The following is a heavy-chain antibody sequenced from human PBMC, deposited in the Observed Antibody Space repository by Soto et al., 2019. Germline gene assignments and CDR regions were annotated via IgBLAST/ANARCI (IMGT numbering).Heavy chain of an antibody. CDR2: IKTKTDGGTT. CDR1: GFTFSNAW. CDR3: TTASEWSDGDY. D-gene: IGHD3-3*01. Sequence: EVQLVESGGGLVKPGGSLRLSCAASGFTFSNAWMSWVRQAPGKGLEWVDRIKTKTDGGTTDYAAPVKGRFTISRDDSKNTLYLQMNSLKTEDTAVYYCTTASEWSDGDYWGQGTLVTVSS. V-gene: IGHV3-15*01. J-gene: IGHJ4*02.